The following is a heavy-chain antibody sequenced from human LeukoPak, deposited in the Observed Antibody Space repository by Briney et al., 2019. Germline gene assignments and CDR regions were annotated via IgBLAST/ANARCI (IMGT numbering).Heavy chain of an antibody. CDR3: ARNVELHDAFDI. D-gene: IGHD1-7*01. V-gene: IGHV1-2*02. CDR1: GYIFTSYE. CDR2: INPNSGGT. Sequence: ASVKVSCKASGYIFTSYEMNWVRQAPGQGLEWMGWINPNSGGTNYAQKFQGRVTMTRDTSISTAYMELSRLRSDDTAVYYCARNVELHDAFDIWGQGTMVTVSS. J-gene: IGHJ3*02.